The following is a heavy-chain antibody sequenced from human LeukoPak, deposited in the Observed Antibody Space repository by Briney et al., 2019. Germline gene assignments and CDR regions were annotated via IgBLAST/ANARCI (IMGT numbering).Heavy chain of an antibody. Sequence: ASVKVSCKASGYTFTSYYMRWVRQAPGQGLEWMGIINPSGGSTSYAQKFQGRVTMTRDTSTSTIYMELSSLRSEDTAVYYCASGYYYDSSGYQPDYWGQGTLVTVSS. CDR2: INPSGGST. CDR1: GYTFTSYY. J-gene: IGHJ4*02. CDR3: ASGYYYDSSGYQPDY. V-gene: IGHV1-46*01. D-gene: IGHD3-22*01.